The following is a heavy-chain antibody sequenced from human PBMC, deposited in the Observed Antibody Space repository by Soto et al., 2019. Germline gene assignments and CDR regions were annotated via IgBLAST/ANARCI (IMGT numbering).Heavy chain of an antibody. D-gene: IGHD6-13*01. Sequence: GESLKISCKGSGYSFTSYWIRWVRQMPGKGLEWMGRIDPSDSYTNYRPSFQGHVTISADKSISTAYLQWSSLKASDTAMYYCASTPTYSSSWSAYYGMDGWGQGTTVTFSS. CDR1: GYSFTSYW. CDR2: IDPSDSYT. CDR3: ASTPTYSSSWSAYYGMDG. J-gene: IGHJ6*02. V-gene: IGHV5-10-1*01.